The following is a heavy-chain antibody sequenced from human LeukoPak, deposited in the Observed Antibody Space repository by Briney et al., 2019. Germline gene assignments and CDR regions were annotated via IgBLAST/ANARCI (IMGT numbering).Heavy chain of an antibody. Sequence: PSETLSLTCAVYGGSFSIYYWSWIRQPPGKGLEWIGEINDSGRTNYNPSLMSRVTVSVDTSKNQFSLRLTSVTATDTAVYYCARRWNYGRNYYIDVWGNGATVSVSS. J-gene: IGHJ6*03. CDR3: ARRWNYGRNYYIDV. V-gene: IGHV4-34*01. D-gene: IGHD1-7*01. CDR1: GGSFSIYY. CDR2: INDSGRT.